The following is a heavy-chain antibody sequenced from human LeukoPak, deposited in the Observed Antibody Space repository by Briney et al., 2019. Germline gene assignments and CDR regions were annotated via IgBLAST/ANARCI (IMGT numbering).Heavy chain of an antibody. CDR1: GYTFTSYG. CDR3: ARGAPGYSSSWYTYYYYYYMDV. V-gene: IGHV1-18*01. D-gene: IGHD6-13*01. CDR2: ISAYNGNT. J-gene: IGHJ6*03. Sequence: ASVKVSCKASGYTFTSYGISWVRQAPGQGLEWMGWISAYNGNTNYAQKLQGRVTMTTDTSTSTAYMELRSLRSDDTAVYYCARGAPGYSSSWYTYYYYYYMDVWGKGTTVTVSS.